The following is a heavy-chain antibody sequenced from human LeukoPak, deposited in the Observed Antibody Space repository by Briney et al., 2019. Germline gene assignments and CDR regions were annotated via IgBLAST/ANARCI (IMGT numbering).Heavy chain of an antibody. V-gene: IGHV3-30*02. D-gene: IGHD2-2*01. CDR2: IRYDGSNK. CDR3: ARDGIVVVPAATWFDP. CDR1: GFTFNNHG. J-gene: IGHJ5*02. Sequence: PGGSLRLSCTASGFTFNNHGMHWVRQAPGKGLEWVAFIRYDGSNKYYADSVKGRFTISRDNAKNSLYLQMNSLRAEDTAVYYCARDGIVVVPAATWFDPWGQGTLVTVSS.